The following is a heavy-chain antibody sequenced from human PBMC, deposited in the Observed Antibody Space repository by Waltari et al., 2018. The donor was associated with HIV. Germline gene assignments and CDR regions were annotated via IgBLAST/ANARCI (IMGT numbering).Heavy chain of an antibody. V-gene: IGHV1-46*01. Sequence: QVQLVQSGAEVKKPGASVKVSCKASGYTFTSYYMHWVQQAPGQGLEWKGIINPRGSTTSYAQKFQGRVTMTKDTSTSTVYMELSSLRSEDTAVYYCAREKSAPRYHIAAAGHNCFDPWGQGTLVTVSS. J-gene: IGHJ5*02. CDR3: AREKSAPRYHIAAAGHNCFDP. CDR2: INPRGSTT. D-gene: IGHD6-13*01. CDR1: GYTFTSYY.